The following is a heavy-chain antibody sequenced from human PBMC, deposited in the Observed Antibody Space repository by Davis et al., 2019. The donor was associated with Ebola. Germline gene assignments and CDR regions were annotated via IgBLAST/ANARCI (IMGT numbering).Heavy chain of an antibody. CDR1: GGSISSSSYY. CDR3: ARRRSYSSSPLGY. Sequence: MPSETLSLTCTVSGGSISSSSYYWGWIRQPPGKGLEWIGEINHSGSTNYNPSLKSRVTISVDTSRNQFSLKLSSVTAADTAVYYCARRRSYSSSPLGYWGQGTLVTVSS. V-gene: IGHV4-39*07. J-gene: IGHJ4*02. CDR2: INHSGST. D-gene: IGHD6-13*01.